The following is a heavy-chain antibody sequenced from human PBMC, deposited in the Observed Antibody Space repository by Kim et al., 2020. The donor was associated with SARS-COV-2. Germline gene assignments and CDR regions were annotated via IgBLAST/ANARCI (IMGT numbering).Heavy chain of an antibody. V-gene: IGHV1-18*01. CDR2: ISAYNGNT. J-gene: IGHJ5*02. D-gene: IGHD3-16*02. CDR1: GYTFTSYG. CDR3: ARWVHIGGRLGELSRVWFDP. Sequence: ASVKVSCKASGYTFTSYGISWVRQAPGQGLEWMGWISAYNGNTNYAQKLQGRVTMTTDTSTSTAYMELRSLRSDDTAVYYCARWVHIGGRLGELSRVWFDPWGQGTLVTVSS.